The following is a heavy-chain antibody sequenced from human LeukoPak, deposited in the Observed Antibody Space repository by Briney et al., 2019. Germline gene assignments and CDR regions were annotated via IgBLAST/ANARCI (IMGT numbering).Heavy chain of an antibody. CDR1: GFTVSSNS. D-gene: IGHD6-13*01. CDR2: IYSGGST. Sequence: TGGSLRLSCTVSGFTVSSNSMSWVRQAAGKGLEWVSFIYSGGSTYYADSVKGRFTISRDNSKNTLYLQMNSLRAEDTAVYYCARDLMGIAYRGAFYYWGQGTLVTVSS. V-gene: IGHV3-53*01. CDR3: ARDLMGIAYRGAFYY. J-gene: IGHJ4*02.